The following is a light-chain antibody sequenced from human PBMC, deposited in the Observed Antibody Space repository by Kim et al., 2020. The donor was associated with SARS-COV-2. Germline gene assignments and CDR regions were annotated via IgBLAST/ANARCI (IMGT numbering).Light chain of an antibody. CDR1: QGISSW. V-gene: IGKV1-12*01. CDR2: AAS. CDR3: GQINSFPLT. J-gene: IGKJ4*01. Sequence: DIQMTQSPSSVSASVGDRVTITCRASQGISSWLAWYQQKPVKAPKLLIYAASSLQIGVPSGFGGSESGTGFTLSISSLQPEDFTTFYFGQINSFPLTLVGRTKV.